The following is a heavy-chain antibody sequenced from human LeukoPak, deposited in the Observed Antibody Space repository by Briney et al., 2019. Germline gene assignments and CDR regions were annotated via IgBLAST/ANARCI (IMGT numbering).Heavy chain of an antibody. Sequence: SETLSLTCTVSGGSISSSSYYWGWIRQPPGKGLEWIGSIYYSGITYYNPSLKSQVTISVDTSKNQFSLQLSSVTAADTAVYYCARGYYDSSGHHDYWGQGTLVSVSS. CDR3: ARGYYDSSGHHDY. V-gene: IGHV4-39*01. CDR2: IYYSGIT. CDR1: GGSISSSSYY. J-gene: IGHJ4*02. D-gene: IGHD3-22*01.